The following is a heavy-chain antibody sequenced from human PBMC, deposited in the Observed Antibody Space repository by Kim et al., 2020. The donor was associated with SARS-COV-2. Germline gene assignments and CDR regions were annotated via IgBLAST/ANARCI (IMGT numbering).Heavy chain of an antibody. Sequence: SETLSLTCTVSGGSISSSSYYWGWIRQPPGKGLEWIGSIYYSGSTYYNPSLKSRVTISVDTSKNQFSLKLSSVTAADTAVYYCARSAVGRFLEWLFSPAFDIWGQGTMVTVSS. D-gene: IGHD3-3*01. CDR3: ARSAVGRFLEWLFSPAFDI. J-gene: IGHJ3*02. V-gene: IGHV4-39*01. CDR2: IYYSGST. CDR1: GGSISSSSYY.